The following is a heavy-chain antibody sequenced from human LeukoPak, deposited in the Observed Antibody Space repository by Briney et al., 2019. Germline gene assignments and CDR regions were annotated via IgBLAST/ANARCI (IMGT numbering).Heavy chain of an antibody. J-gene: IGHJ4*02. D-gene: IGHD3-10*01. V-gene: IGHV3-23*01. CDR1: GSTFSNHG. CDR3: AKDDAWLRFGE. Sequence: GGSLRLSCAAPGSTFSNHGMNWVRQAPGKGLEWVSGISPSGDIRYYADSVKGRFTISRDNSKNTLYLEVISLTAEDTAVYYCAKDDAWLRFGEWSQGTLVTVSS. CDR2: ISPSGDIR.